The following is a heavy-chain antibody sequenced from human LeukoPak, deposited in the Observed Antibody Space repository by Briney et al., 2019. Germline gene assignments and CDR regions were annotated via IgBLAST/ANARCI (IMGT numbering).Heavy chain of an antibody. J-gene: IGHJ4*02. CDR1: GFAFSSYA. CDR3: AKDRSGGSCSDY. D-gene: IGHD2-15*01. V-gene: IGHV3-23*01. Sequence: PGGSLRLSCAASGFAFSSYAMSWVRQAPGKGLEWVSAISGSGGSTYYADSVKGRFTISRDNSKNTLYLQMNSLRAEDTAVYYCAKDRSGGSCSDYWGQGTLVTVSS. CDR2: ISGSGGST.